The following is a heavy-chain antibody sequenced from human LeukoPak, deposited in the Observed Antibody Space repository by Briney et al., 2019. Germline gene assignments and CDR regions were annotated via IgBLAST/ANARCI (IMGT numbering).Heavy chain of an antibody. Sequence: GGSLRLSCAASGFTVSSNYMSWVRQAPGKGLEWVSVIYSGGSTYYADSVKGRFTISKDNSKNTLYLQMNSLRAEDTAVYHCARDIAAAGQYYFDYWGQGALVIVSS. CDR2: IYSGGST. J-gene: IGHJ4*02. CDR1: GFTVSSNY. V-gene: IGHV3-53*01. D-gene: IGHD6-25*01. CDR3: ARDIAAAGQYYFDY.